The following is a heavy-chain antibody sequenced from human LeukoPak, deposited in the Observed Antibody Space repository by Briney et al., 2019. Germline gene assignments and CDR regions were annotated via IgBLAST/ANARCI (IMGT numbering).Heavy chain of an antibody. CDR3: ARENSGSYREFDY. CDR1: GGSLSSYY. Sequence: SETLSLTRNDSGGSLSSYYWSLIRQLAGKRLDWIGRIYTSGRTNYIPSLKSRITMSVDSSKNQFSLKLSSVTAADTAVFYCARENSGSYREFDYWGQGTLVTVSS. V-gene: IGHV4-4*07. CDR2: IYTSGRT. J-gene: IGHJ4*02. D-gene: IGHD1-26*01.